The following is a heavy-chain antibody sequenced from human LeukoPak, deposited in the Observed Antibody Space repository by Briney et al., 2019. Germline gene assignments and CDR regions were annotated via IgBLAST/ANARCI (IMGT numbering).Heavy chain of an antibody. CDR2: INPNSGGT. J-gene: IGHJ6*02. CDR1: GFPFNGYY. D-gene: IGHD2-15*01. V-gene: IGHV1-2*02. Sequence: ASVKVSFKTSGFPFNGYYIHWVRHAPGQGLEWVGWINPNSGGTNYAQKFQGRVTMTRDTSISTAYMELSRLRSDDTAVYYCAREPVVVAATNYGMDVWGQGTTVTVSS. CDR3: AREPVVVAATNYGMDV.